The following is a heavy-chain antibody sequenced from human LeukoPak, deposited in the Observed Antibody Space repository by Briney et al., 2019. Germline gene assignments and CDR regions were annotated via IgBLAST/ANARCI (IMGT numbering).Heavy chain of an antibody. CDR3: ATSRSSYRDDAFDI. CDR1: GYTFTGYY. D-gene: IGHD6-6*01. J-gene: IGHJ3*02. Sequence: ASVKVSCKASGYTFTGYYMHWVRQAPRQGLEWMGWINPNSGGTNYAQKFQGRVTMSRDATISTAYMELSGLRSDDTAVYYCATSRSSYRDDAFDIWGQGTMVTVSS. CDR2: INPNSGGT. V-gene: IGHV1-2*02.